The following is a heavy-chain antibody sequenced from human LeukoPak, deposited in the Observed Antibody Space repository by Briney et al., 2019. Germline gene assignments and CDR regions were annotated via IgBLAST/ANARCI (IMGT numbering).Heavy chain of an antibody. CDR3: ARGTGFGVVILYYHGMDV. Sequence: GASVKVSCKASGYTFTSYDINWVRQATGQGLEWMGWMNPNSGNTGYAQKFQGRVTMTRNTSISTAYMELSSLRSEDTAVYYCARGTGFGVVILYYHGMDVWGQGTTVTVSS. CDR2: MNPNSGNT. D-gene: IGHD3-3*01. V-gene: IGHV1-8*01. J-gene: IGHJ6*02. CDR1: GYTFTSYD.